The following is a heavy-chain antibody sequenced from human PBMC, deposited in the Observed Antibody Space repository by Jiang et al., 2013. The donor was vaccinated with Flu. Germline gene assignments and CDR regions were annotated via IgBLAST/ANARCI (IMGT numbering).Heavy chain of an antibody. D-gene: IGHD3-10*01. CDR2: IYYSGST. V-gene: IGHV4-39*01. Sequence: KGLEWIGSIYYSGSTYYNPSLKSRVTISVDTSKNQFSLRLTSVTAADTAVYYCARLPGYGSGAYDYFGMDVWGQGTTVTVS. J-gene: IGHJ6*02. CDR3: ARLPGYGSGAYDYFGMDV.